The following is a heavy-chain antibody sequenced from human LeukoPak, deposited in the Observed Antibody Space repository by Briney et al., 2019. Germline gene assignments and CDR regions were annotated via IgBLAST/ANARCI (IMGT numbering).Heavy chain of an antibody. V-gene: IGHV3-9*01. D-gene: IGHD6-13*01. CDR1: GFTFDGYA. Sequence: GRSLRLSCAASGFTFDGYAMHWVRQAPGKGLEWASGISWNSGSIGYADSVKDRFTISRDNAKNSLYLQMNSLRAEDTALYYCAKDGAGGSWYGNGYYYGMDVWGQGTTVTVSS. CDR2: ISWNSGSI. J-gene: IGHJ6*02. CDR3: AKDGAGGSWYGNGYYYGMDV.